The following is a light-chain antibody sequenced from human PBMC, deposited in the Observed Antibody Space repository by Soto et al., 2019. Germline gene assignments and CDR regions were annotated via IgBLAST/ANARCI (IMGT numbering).Light chain of an antibody. CDR1: QSVSSSY. V-gene: IGKV3-20*01. J-gene: IGKJ3*01. CDR3: QQYGSSPRVT. Sequence: EIVLTQSPGTLSLSPGERATLSCRASQSVSSSYLAWYQQKPGQAPRHLIYGASSRATGIPDRFSGSGSGTDFTLTISRLEPEDLAVYYCQQYGSSPRVTFGPGTKVDI. CDR2: GAS.